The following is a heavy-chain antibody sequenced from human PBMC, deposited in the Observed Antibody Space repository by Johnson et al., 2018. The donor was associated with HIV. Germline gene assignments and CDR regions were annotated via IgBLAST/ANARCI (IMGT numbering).Heavy chain of an antibody. CDR2: TSYDGSNK. D-gene: IGHD2-8*01. J-gene: IGHJ3*02. Sequence: QVQLVESGGGVVQPGKSLRLSCAASGLTFSDFAMHWVRQAPGKGLEWVAVTSYDGSNKYYADSVKGRFTISRDNSKNTLYLQMNSLRAEDTAVYYCARDLCTWGGFDIWGQGTMVTVSS. V-gene: IGHV3-30*04. CDR3: ARDLCTWGGFDI. CDR1: GLTFSDFA.